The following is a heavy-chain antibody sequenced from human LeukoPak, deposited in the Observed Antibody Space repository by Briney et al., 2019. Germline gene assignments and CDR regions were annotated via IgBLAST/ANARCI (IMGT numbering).Heavy chain of an antibody. J-gene: IGHJ4*02. D-gene: IGHD3-16*01. V-gene: IGHV3-7*04. CDR3: ARESLLGGIDY. CDR1: GFTFSRYW. CDR2: IKEDGSGK. Sequence: GGSLRLSCAPSGFTFSRYWMTWVRQAPGKGLEWVATIKEDGSGKCYVDSVRGRFTISRDNAKSSLYLQMNSLRAEDTAVYYCARESLLGGIDYWGQGTLVTVSS.